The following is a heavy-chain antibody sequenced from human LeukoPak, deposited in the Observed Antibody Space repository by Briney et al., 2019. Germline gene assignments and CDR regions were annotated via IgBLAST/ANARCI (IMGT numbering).Heavy chain of an antibody. J-gene: IGHJ4*02. D-gene: IGHD3-22*01. CDR2: ISSNGGST. CDR1: GFTFSSYA. CDR3: ARAVPYYYDSSGLDY. Sequence: PGGSLRLSCSASGFTFSSYAMHWVRQAPGKGLEYVSAISSNGGSTYYADSVKGRFTISRDNAKNTLYLQMNSLRAEDTAVYYCARAVPYYYDSSGLDYWGQGTLVTVSS. V-gene: IGHV3-64*04.